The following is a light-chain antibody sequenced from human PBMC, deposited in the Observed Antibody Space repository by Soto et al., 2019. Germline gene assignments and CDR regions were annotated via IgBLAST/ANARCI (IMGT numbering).Light chain of an antibody. Sequence: EMVMTQSPATLSVSPGERATLSCRASQSVSSKLAWYQQKPGQAPRLLIYDTSTRATGIPARFSGSGSGTEFTLTISSLHPEDFATYYCQQTRSYPSTFGGGTKVDI. CDR2: DTS. CDR3: QQTRSYPST. V-gene: IGKV3-15*01. J-gene: IGKJ4*01. CDR1: QSVSSK.